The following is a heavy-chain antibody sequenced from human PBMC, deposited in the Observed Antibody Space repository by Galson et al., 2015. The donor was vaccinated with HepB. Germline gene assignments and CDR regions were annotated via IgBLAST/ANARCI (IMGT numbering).Heavy chain of an antibody. Sequence: SCKASGYIFTGHYLHWVRQAPGQGLEWMGWINPNSGVTHYAQNFQGRVTMTRDTSINTAYMELSRLRSDDTAVYYCAKEGSGYSYGSFDSWGLGTLVTASS. CDR1: GYIFTGHY. D-gene: IGHD3-22*01. J-gene: IGHJ4*02. CDR3: AKEGSGYSYGSFDS. CDR2: INPNSGVT. V-gene: IGHV1-2*02.